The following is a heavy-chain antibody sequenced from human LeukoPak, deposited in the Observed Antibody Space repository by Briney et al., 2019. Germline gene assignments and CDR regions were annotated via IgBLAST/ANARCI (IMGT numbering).Heavy chain of an antibody. D-gene: IGHD3-3*01. Sequence: GASVKVSCKASGYTFTSYYMHWVRQAPGQGLEWMGIINPSGGSTSYAQKFQGRVTMTRDMSTSTVYMELSSLRSEDTAVYYYAREPNLLRFLEWLSQGYFDYWGQGTLVTVSS. J-gene: IGHJ4*02. CDR3: AREPNLLRFLEWLSQGYFDY. CDR1: GYTFTSYY. V-gene: IGHV1-46*01. CDR2: INPSGGST.